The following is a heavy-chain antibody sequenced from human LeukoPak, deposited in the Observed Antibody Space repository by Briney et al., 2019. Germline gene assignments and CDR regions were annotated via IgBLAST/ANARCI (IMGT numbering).Heavy chain of an antibody. CDR3: ARGGPSITMIVAY. CDR2: IWYDGSNK. CDR1: GFTFSSYG. J-gene: IGHJ4*02. D-gene: IGHD3-22*01. Sequence: LRLSCAASGFTFSSYGMHWVRQAPGKGLEWVAVIWYDGSNKYYADSVKGRFTISRDNSKNTLYLHMNSLRAEDTAVYYCARGGPSITMIVAYRGQGTLVTVSS. V-gene: IGHV3-33*01.